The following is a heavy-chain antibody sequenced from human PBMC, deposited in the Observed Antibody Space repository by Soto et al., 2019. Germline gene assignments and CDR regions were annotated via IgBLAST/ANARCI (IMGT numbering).Heavy chain of an antibody. CDR1: GFTFSSYA. Sequence: EVQLLESGGGLVQPGGSLRLSCAASGFTFSSYAMSWVRQAPGRGLECVSSISGSGGSTYYADSVKGRFTISRDNSKNTLYLQMISLTAEDTAIYYCTTGPPPPYSSTWYYFDYWGQGTLVTVSS. D-gene: IGHD6-13*01. V-gene: IGHV3-23*01. CDR3: TTGPPPPYSSTWYYFDY. CDR2: ISGSGGST. J-gene: IGHJ4*02.